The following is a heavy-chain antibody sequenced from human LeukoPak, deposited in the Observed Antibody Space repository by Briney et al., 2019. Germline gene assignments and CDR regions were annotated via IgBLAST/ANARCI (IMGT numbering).Heavy chain of an antibody. V-gene: IGHV4-61*02. CDR1: GGSISSGSYY. D-gene: IGHD3-9*01. CDR2: IYTSGST. CDR3: ASSYYDILTGYYVDAFDI. Sequence: SQTLSLTCTVSGGSISSGSYYWSWIRQPAGKGLEWIGRIYTSGSTNYNPSLKSRVTISVDTSKNQFSLKLSSVTAADTAVYYCASSYYDILTGYYVDAFDIWGQGTMVTVSS. J-gene: IGHJ3*02.